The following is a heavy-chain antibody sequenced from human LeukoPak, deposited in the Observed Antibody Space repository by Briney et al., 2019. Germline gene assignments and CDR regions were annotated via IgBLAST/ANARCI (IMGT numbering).Heavy chain of an antibody. J-gene: IGHJ4*02. CDR3: ARRDSLTGYYLDY. V-gene: IGHV5-51*01. Sequence: GESLKISCKGSGYSFTYWIGWVRQMPGKGLEWMGIIYPGDSDARYSPSFQGQVTISADKSISTAYLQWSSLKASDTAMYYCARRDSLTGYYLDYWGQGTQVSVSS. D-gene: IGHD3-9*01. CDR1: GYSFTYW. CDR2: IYPGDSDA.